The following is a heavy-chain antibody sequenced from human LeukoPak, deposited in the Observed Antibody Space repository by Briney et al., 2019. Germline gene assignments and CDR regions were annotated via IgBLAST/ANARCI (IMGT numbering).Heavy chain of an antibody. D-gene: IGHD6-19*01. Sequence: ASVKVSCKASGYTFTGYYMHWVRQAPGQGLEWMGCINPNSGGTNYAQKFQGRVTMTRDTSISTAYMELSRLRSDDTAVYYCARDGYSSGWYNWFDPWGQGTLVTVSS. J-gene: IGHJ5*02. CDR3: ARDGYSSGWYNWFDP. V-gene: IGHV1-2*02. CDR2: INPNSGGT. CDR1: GYTFTGYY.